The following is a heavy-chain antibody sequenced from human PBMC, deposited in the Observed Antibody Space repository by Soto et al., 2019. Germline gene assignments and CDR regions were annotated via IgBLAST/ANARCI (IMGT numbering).Heavy chain of an antibody. CDR1: RFTFSNYA. CDR2: ISSGGGST. J-gene: IGHJ5*02. D-gene: IGHD3-10*01. V-gene: IGHV3-23*01. Sequence: VQLLVSGGNLVQPGGSLRLSCAASRFTFSNYAMSWVRQAPEKGLEWVSTISSGGGSTYYADSVKGRFTISRDNSKNTLYLQMNSLRAENTAVYYCAKQGSGAYWGNWFDPWGQGNLVTVSS. CDR3: AKQGSGAYWGNWFDP.